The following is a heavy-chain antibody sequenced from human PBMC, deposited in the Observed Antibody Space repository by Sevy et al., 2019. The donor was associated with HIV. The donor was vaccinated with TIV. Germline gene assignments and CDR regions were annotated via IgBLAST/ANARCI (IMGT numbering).Heavy chain of an antibody. Sequence: GGSLRLSCAASGFTFSNARMSWVRQAPGKGLEWVGRIKSKTEGGTTDYAAPVKGRFTISRDDSKNTLNLQMNSLKTGDRAGYYCTPDHILVHWGQGTLVTVSS. J-gene: IGHJ5*02. CDR2: IKSKTEGGTT. V-gene: IGHV3-15*01. D-gene: IGHD2-21*01. CDR3: TPDHILVH. CDR1: GFTFSNAR.